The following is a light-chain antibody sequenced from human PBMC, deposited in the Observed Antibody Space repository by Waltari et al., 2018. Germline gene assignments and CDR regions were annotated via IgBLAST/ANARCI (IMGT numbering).Light chain of an antibody. CDR1: ISNIGNYY. Sequence: QSVLTQPPSVSAAPGQKVTISCSGSISNIGNYYVSWYHQLQGAAPKPLIYYNNKRPSGIPDRFSASKSGTSATLGITGLQIGDEADYYCATWDNSLSEVVFGGGTKLTVL. CDR2: YNN. CDR3: ATWDNSLSEVV. V-gene: IGLV1-51*01. J-gene: IGLJ2*01.